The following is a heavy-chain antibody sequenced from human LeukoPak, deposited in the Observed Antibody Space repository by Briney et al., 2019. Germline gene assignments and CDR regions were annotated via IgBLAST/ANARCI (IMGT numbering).Heavy chain of an antibody. J-gene: IGHJ5*02. CDR2: ISPNSGGT. V-gene: IGHV1-2*02. Sequence: ASAKVSCKASGYTFTGYYIHWVRQAPGQGLEWMGWISPNSGGTKYAQNFQGRVTMTRDTSISTAYMELNRLRSDNTAVYYCARGDCSTISCPFDPWGQGTLVTVSS. CDR1: GYTFTGYY. CDR3: ARGDCSTISCPFDP. D-gene: IGHD2-2*01.